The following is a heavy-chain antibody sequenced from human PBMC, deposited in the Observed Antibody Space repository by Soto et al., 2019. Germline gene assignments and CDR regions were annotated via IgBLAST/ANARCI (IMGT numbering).Heavy chain of an antibody. Sequence: SETLSLTCAVYSGSFSGYYWSWIRQPPGKGLEWIGEINHSGSTNYNPSLKSRVTISVDTSKNQFSLKLSSVTAADTAVYYCARISAPVTTYIDYWGQGTLVTVSS. J-gene: IGHJ4*02. CDR3: ARISAPVTTYIDY. CDR2: INHSGST. V-gene: IGHV4-34*01. CDR1: SGSFSGYY. D-gene: IGHD4-17*01.